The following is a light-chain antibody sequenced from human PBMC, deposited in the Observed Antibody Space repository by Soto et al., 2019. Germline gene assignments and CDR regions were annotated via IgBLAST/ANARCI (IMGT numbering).Light chain of an antibody. CDR2: DND. V-gene: IGLV1-51*01. J-gene: IGLJ3*02. CDR3: GAWDTSLSVVV. Sequence: QCVLTQPPSVSAAPGQKVTISCSGGSSNIGRNYVSWYQQLPGTAPKLLIFDNDKRPSGSPDRFSGSRSGTSGTLAITGLQTGDEADYYCGAWDTSLSVVVFGGGTKLTVL. CDR1: SSNIGRNY.